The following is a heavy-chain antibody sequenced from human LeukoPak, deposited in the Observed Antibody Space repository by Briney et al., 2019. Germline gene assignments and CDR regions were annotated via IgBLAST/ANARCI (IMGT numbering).Heavy chain of an antibody. D-gene: IGHD1-14*01. J-gene: IGHJ4*02. CDR3: AREPGETDEGFEY. CDR2: IYYSGST. Sequence: SETLSLTCTVSGGSVSSGSYYWNWIRQPPGKGLEWIGHIYYSGSTDYNPSLKGRVTISADTSKNQFSLKMTSVTAADTAVYYCAREPGETDEGFEYWGQGTLVTVSS. V-gene: IGHV4-61*01. CDR1: GGSVSSGSYY.